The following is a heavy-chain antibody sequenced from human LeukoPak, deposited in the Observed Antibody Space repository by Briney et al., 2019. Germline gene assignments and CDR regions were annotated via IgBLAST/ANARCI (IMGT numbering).Heavy chain of an antibody. D-gene: IGHD3-22*01. V-gene: IGHV4-30-4*01. Sequence: SETLSLTCTVSGGSVSSGDYSWSWIRQPPGKGLEWIGYIYHSGSTYYNPSLKSRVTISVDTSKNQFSLKLSSVTAADTAVYYCARHVHHSSGFEYYFDYWGQGTLVTVSS. CDR3: ARHVHHSSGFEYYFDY. CDR1: GGSVSSGDYS. J-gene: IGHJ4*02. CDR2: IYHSGST.